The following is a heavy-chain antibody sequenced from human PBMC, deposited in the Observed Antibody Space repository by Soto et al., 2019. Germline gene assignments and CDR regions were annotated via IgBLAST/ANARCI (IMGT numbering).Heavy chain of an antibody. V-gene: IGHV3-23*01. J-gene: IGHJ5*02. Sequence: GGSLRLSCAASRFIFSDYAMNWVRQAPGKGLEWVSSIGGGNTDRYYADSVKGQVTISADKSITTAYLQWSSLKASDTAMYYCARHGPYCDSTRCYGDDNWSDPWGQGTLVTVSS. CDR1: RFIFSDYA. CDR3: ARHGPYCDSTRCYGDDNWSDP. D-gene: IGHD2-2*01. CDR2: IGGGNTDR.